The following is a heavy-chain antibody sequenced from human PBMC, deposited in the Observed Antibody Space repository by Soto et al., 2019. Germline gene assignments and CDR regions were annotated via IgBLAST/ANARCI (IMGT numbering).Heavy chain of an antibody. CDR1: GFTFSSYA. J-gene: IGHJ5*02. V-gene: IGHV3-30-3*01. D-gene: IGHD2-15*01. CDR3: ARDGKASLDCSGGSCYSWPWNWFDP. Sequence: QVQLVESGGGVVQPGRSLRLSCAASGFTFSSYAMHWVRQAPGKGLEWVAVISYVGSNKYYADSVKGRFTISRDNSKNTLYLQMNSLRAEDTAVYYCARDGKASLDCSGGSCYSWPWNWFDPWGQGTLVTVSS. CDR2: ISYVGSNK.